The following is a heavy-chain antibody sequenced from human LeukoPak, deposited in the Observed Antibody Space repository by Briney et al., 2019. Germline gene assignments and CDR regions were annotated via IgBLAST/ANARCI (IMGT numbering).Heavy chain of an antibody. D-gene: IGHD3-22*01. CDR2: ISTNTGNT. CDR3: ARDPQNNYYDKSGFDY. Sequence: ASVKVSCKASHSDFTRFGISWVRQAPGQGLEWMGWISTNTGNTIYGQKFQGRVTMTRDTSTSTAYMELRSLMSDDTAMYFCARDPQNNYYDKSGFDYWGQGSLVTVSS. CDR1: HSDFTRFG. J-gene: IGHJ4*02. V-gene: IGHV1-18*01.